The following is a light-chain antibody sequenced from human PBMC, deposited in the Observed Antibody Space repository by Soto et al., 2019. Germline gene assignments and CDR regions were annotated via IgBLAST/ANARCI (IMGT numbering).Light chain of an antibody. CDR2: EVG. CDR1: SSDVGGYNY. J-gene: IGLJ1*01. CDR3: SSYTTNNTYV. Sequence: QSALTQPASVSGSPGQSITISCTGTSSDVGGYNYVSWNQQHPGKAPKLIIYEVGNRPSGVSNRFSGSKSGDTASLTISGLQAEDEAAYYCSSYTTNNTYVFGTGTKLTVL. V-gene: IGLV2-14*01.